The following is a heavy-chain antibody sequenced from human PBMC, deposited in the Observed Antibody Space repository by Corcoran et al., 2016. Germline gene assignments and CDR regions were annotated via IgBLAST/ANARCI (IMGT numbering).Heavy chain of an antibody. D-gene: IGHD6-6*01. CDR2: ISGDGSST. V-gene: IGHV3-74*01. Sequence: VQLVESGGGLVQPGGSLRLSCAASGFTFSSYWMHWVRHAPGKGLVWVSRISGDGSSTTYADSVKGRFTISRDNAKNTLYLQMKSLRAEDTAVYYCARGLAGWSSSSPLLDFWGQGTLVNVAS. CDR1: GFTFSSYW. CDR3: ARGLAGWSSSSPLLDF. J-gene: IGHJ4*02.